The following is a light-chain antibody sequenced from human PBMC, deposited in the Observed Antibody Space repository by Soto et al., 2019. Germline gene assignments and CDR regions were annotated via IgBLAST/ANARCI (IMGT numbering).Light chain of an antibody. CDR2: DAS. Sequence: EIVVTQSPATLSLSPGERATLSCRASQSVSSYLAWYQQKPGQAPRLLIYDASNRATGIPARFSGGGSGTDFTLTISRLEPEDFAVYYCQQFSSYPLTFGGGTKVDIK. V-gene: IGKV3-11*01. CDR1: QSVSSY. CDR3: QQFSSYPLT. J-gene: IGKJ4*01.